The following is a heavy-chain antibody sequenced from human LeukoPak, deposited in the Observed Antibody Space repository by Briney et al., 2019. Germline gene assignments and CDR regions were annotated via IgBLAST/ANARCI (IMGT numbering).Heavy chain of an antibody. V-gene: IGHV3-7*01. D-gene: IGHD2-15*01. CDR1: GFTFSSYA. CDR2: IKQDGSEK. Sequence: GGSLRLSCAASGFTFSSYAMSWVRQAPGKGLEWVANIKQDGSEKHYVDSVKGRFTISTDNAKNSMDLQMNSLRAEDTAVYYCAREECSGSRCYSSSPSWYFYYMDVWGKGTTVTGSS. CDR3: AREECSGSRCYSSSPSWYFYYMDV. J-gene: IGHJ6*03.